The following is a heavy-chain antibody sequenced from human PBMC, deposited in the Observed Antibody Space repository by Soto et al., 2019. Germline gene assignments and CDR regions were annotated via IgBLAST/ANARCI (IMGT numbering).Heavy chain of an antibody. Sequence: KASETLSLSCSVSGGSISGSYWSWIRQSPGKGLEWLGYVYYTGSTNYSPSLRSRVSISVDTSKNEFSLRLSSVTAADTAVYSCARSVAVPGAHIDYWGQGTQVTVSS. V-gene: IGHV4-59*01. CDR2: VYYTGST. CDR3: ARSVAVPGAHIDY. J-gene: IGHJ4*02. D-gene: IGHD6-19*01. CDR1: GGSISGSY.